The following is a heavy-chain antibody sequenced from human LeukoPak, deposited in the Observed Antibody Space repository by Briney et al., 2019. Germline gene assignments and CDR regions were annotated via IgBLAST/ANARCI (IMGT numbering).Heavy chain of an antibody. CDR2: ISYDGSNK. Sequence: PGGSLRLSCAASGFTFSSYSMNWVRQAPGKGLEWVAVISYDGSNKYYADSVKGRFTISRDNSKNTLYLQMNSLRAEDTAVYYCARGIVATISPFDYWGQGTLVTVSS. CDR3: ARGIVATISPFDY. D-gene: IGHD5-12*01. CDR1: GFTFSSYS. V-gene: IGHV3-30*03. J-gene: IGHJ4*02.